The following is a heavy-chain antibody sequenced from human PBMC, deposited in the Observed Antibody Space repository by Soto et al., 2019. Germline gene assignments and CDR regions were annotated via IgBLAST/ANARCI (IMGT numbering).Heavy chain of an antibody. Sequence: PSQTLSLTCVISGDSVSSNSAAWNWIRQSPSRGLEWLGRTYYRSKWYNDYAVSVKSRITINPDTSKNQFSLQLNSVTQEDTAVYYCARVWGGLGIAAAGTRHYYDGMDVWGEGTKVTVSS. V-gene: IGHV6-1*01. J-gene: IGHJ6*04. CDR3: ARVWGGLGIAAAGTRHYYDGMDV. CDR1: GDSVSSNSAA. CDR2: TYYRSKWYN. D-gene: IGHD6-13*01.